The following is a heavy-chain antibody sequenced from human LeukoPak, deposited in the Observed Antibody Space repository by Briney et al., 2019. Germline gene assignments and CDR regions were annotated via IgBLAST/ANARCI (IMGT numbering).Heavy chain of an antibody. CDR3: AKCSSTWAVAGMAV. J-gene: IGHJ6*02. CDR2: TVGGGTDT. V-gene: IGHV3-23*01. CDR1: GFTFSNYA. Sequence: PGGSLRLSCAASGFTFSNYAMSWVRQAPGKGLEWVSTTVGGGTDTFYASSVKGRFTVSRDNSKNTLYLQMNSPTVEDMAVYYCAKCSSTWAVAGMAVWGQGTTVTVSS. D-gene: IGHD2-2*01.